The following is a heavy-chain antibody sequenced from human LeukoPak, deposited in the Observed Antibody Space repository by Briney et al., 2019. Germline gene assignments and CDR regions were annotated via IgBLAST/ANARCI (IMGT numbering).Heavy chain of an antibody. CDR1: GFTVSINY. Sequence: TGGSLRLSCAASGFTVSINYMSWVRQAPGKGLEWVSVIYSGGSTYYADSVKGRFTISRDNSKNTLYLQMNSLGAEDTAVYYCARDRGTTGTPFDYWGQGTLVTVSS. CDR3: ARDRGTTGTPFDY. D-gene: IGHD1-1*01. V-gene: IGHV3-66*01. J-gene: IGHJ4*02. CDR2: IYSGGST.